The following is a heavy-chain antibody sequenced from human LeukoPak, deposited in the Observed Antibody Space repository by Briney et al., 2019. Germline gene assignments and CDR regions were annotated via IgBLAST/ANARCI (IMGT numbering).Heavy chain of an antibody. CDR2: INPSGGST. J-gene: IGHJ6*02. CDR3: ARAPMKGGDYYYGMDV. D-gene: IGHD2-21*01. CDR1: GYTFTSYY. Sequence: GASVKVSCKASGYTFTSYYMHWVRQAPRQGLEWMGIINPSGGSTSYAQKFQGRVTMTRDTSTSTVYMELSSLRSEDTAVYYCARAPMKGGDYYYGMDVWGQGTTVTVSS. V-gene: IGHV1-46*01.